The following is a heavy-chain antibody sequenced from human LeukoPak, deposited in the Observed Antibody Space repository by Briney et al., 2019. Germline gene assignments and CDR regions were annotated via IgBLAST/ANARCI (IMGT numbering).Heavy chain of an antibody. CDR3: ARVNPDYYDSSGGNWFDP. D-gene: IGHD3-22*01. J-gene: IGHJ5*02. Sequence: GASVKVSCKASGGTFSSYAISWVRQAPGQGLEWMGGIIPIFGTANYAQKFQGRVTITTDESTSTAYMELSSLRSEDTAVYYCARVNPDYYDSSGGNWFDPWGQGTLVTVSS. CDR1: GGTFSSYA. CDR2: IIPIFGTA. V-gene: IGHV1-69*05.